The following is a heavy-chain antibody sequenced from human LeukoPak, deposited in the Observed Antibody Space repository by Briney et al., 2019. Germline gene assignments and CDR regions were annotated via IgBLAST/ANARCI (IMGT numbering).Heavy chain of an antibody. J-gene: IGHJ4*02. Sequence: SETLSLTCTVSGGSISSGDYYWSWIRQPPGKGLEWIGYIYYSGSTYYNPSLKSRVTISVDTSKNQFSLELSSVTAADTAVYYCARIQRGYSYGYLDYWGKGTLVTVSS. CDR3: ARIQRGYSYGYLDY. D-gene: IGHD5-18*01. V-gene: IGHV4-30-4*01. CDR2: IYYSGST. CDR1: GGSISSGDYY.